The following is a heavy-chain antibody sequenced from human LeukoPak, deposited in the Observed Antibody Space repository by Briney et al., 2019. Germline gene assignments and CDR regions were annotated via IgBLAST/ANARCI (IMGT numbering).Heavy chain of an antibody. J-gene: IGHJ4*02. Sequence: QPGGSLRLSCAASGFTFSSYGMHWVRQAPGKGLEWVAVISYDGSNKYYADSEKGRFTISSDNSKNTLYLQMNSLRAEDTAVYYCAKVRNSGYSDFDYWGQGTLVTVSS. D-gene: IGHD5-12*01. CDR1: GFTFSSYG. V-gene: IGHV3-30*18. CDR3: AKVRNSGYSDFDY. CDR2: ISYDGSNK.